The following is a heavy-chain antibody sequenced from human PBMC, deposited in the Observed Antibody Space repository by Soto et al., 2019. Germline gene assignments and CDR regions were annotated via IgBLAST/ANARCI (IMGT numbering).Heavy chain of an antibody. J-gene: IGHJ4*02. CDR1: GFTFSSHG. Sequence: EVQLLESGGGLVQPGGSLRLSCAASGFTFSSHGMSWVRQAPGKGLEWVSSISGSGGSTYYADSVKGRFTISRDNSKNSLYLKRNSRGVEETAVYYCAKASYYYGWGIYSPFDYWGQGPLVPFPS. CDR3: AKASYYYGWGIYSPFDY. V-gene: IGHV3-23*01. CDR2: ISGSGGST. D-gene: IGHD3-10*01.